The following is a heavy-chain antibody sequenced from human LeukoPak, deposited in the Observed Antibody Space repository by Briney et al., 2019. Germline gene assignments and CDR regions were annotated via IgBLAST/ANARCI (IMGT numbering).Heavy chain of an antibody. Sequence: PSETLSLTCAVYGGSFSGYYWSWIRQPPGKGLEWIGEINHSGSTNYNPSLKSRVTISVDTSKNQFSLKLSSVTAADTAVYYCACNYVGWFDPWGQGTLVTVSS. V-gene: IGHV4-34*01. D-gene: IGHD4-11*01. CDR2: INHSGST. J-gene: IGHJ5*02. CDR3: ACNYVGWFDP. CDR1: GGSFSGYY.